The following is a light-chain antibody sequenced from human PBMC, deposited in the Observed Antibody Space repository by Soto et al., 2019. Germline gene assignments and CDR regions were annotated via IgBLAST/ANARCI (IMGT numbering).Light chain of an antibody. CDR2: GAS. CDR3: QQYGRSPWT. V-gene: IGKV3-20*01. CDR1: QSVSSSY. J-gene: IGKJ1*01. Sequence: IVLTQSPGTLSLSPGERATLSCRASQSVSSSYLAWYQQKPGQAPRLLIYGASSRATGITDRFSGSGSGKDFTLTISRLEAEDFAVYYCQQYGRSPWTFGQGTKVEIK.